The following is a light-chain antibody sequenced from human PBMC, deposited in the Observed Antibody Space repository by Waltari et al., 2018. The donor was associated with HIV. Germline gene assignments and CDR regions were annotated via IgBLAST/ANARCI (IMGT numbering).Light chain of an antibody. Sequence: EIVLTQYPATLSSSPGQKVILSCRASESVGTYLAWYQHKRGQAPRLLIYAASNRAIGTPHSFSGVGSGTDFTLTISGLETEDFAVYYCQQRRNWPRVTFGPGTTV. J-gene: IGKJ3*01. CDR3: QQRRNWPRVT. CDR1: ESVGTY. V-gene: IGKV3-11*01. CDR2: AAS.